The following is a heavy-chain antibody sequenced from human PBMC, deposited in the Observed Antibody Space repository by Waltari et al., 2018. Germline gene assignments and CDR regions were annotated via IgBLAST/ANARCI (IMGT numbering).Heavy chain of an antibody. D-gene: IGHD4-17*01. CDR2: IIPIFGTA. J-gene: IGHJ5*02. CDR3: ARGIIDGYGLNRLSWFDP. CDR1: GGTFSSYA. V-gene: IGHV1-69*08. Sequence: QVQLVPSGAEVKKPGSSVKVSCKASGGTFSSYAISWVRQAPGQGLEWMGRIIPIFGTANYAQKFQGRVTITADKSTSTAYMELSSLRSEDTAVYYCARGIIDGYGLNRLSWFDPWGQGTLVTVSS.